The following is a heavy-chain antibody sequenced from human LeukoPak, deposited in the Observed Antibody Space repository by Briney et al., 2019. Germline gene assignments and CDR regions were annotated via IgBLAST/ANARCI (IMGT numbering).Heavy chain of an antibody. CDR2: IYTSGTT. Sequence: SETLSLTCTVSGGSISSSYWSWIRQSAGKGLEWIGRIYTSGTTSYNPSLKSRVSISVDKSKNQLSLKVSSVTAADTAVYYCARLGYSSSSTGYYYYMDVWGKGTTVTVSS. CDR3: ARLGYSSSSTGYYYYMDV. J-gene: IGHJ6*03. CDR1: GGSISSSY. D-gene: IGHD6-6*01. V-gene: IGHV4-4*07.